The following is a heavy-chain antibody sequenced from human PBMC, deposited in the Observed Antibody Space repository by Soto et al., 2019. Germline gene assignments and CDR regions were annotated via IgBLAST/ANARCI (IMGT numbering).Heavy chain of an antibody. D-gene: IGHD2-21*02. J-gene: IGHJ6*02. CDR2: MYNTGST. CDR3: ARDLWGYCGTDCYPLDV. Sequence: QVQLQESGPGLVKPSETLSLTCTVSGGSISGYYWSWIRQPPGKGLEWIGYMYNTGSTVYNPSFKSRVTISVDTSKNQFSLKLNSVTAADTAVYYSARDLWGYCGTDCYPLDVWGQGTTVTVSS. CDR1: GGSISGYY. V-gene: IGHV4-59*01.